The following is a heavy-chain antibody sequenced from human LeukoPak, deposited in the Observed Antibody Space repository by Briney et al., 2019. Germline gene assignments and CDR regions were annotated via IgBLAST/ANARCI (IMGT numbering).Heavy chain of an antibody. CDR2: INPSGSST. CDR1: GYTFTGYH. CDR3: ARDNSVGDYAWWFDP. D-gene: IGHD1-26*01. J-gene: IGHJ5*02. V-gene: IGHV1-46*01. Sequence: ASVKVSCKASGYTFTGYHMHWVRQAPGQGLEWMGLINPSGSSTIYAQKFQGRVTMTRDMSTSTDYMELSSLRSEDTAVYYCARDNSVGDYAWWFDPWGQGTLVTVSS.